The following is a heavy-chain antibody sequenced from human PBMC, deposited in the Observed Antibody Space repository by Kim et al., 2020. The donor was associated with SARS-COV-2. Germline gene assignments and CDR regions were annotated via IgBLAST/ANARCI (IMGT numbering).Heavy chain of an antibody. V-gene: IGHV4-61*01. CDR1: GGSVSSDSYW. CDR3: AREVRYSARLDP. CDR2: VYKSGTS. Sequence: SETLSLTCSVYGGSVSSDSYWWSWIRQPPGKALEWIAYVYKSGTSNYNPSLRSRATISVDTSKNQFSLRLTSVTAADTAMYYCAREVRYSARLDPWGQGTMVTVSS. D-gene: IGHD5-12*01. J-gene: IGHJ5*02.